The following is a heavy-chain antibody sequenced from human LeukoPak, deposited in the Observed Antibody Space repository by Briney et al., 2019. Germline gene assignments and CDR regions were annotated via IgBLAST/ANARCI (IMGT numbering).Heavy chain of an antibody. CDR2: IYYSGST. J-gene: IGHJ4*02. V-gene: IGHV4-31*03. Sequence: SETLSLTCTVSGCSISSDDYYWIWIRQHPGKGLEWIGYIYYSGSTYYNPSLKSRVTISVDTSKNQFSLKLSSVTAADTAVYYCGRKHTLYGSSGYSYYFDYWGKGTLVTVSS. CDR3: GRKHTLYGSSGYSYYFDY. CDR1: GCSISSDDYY. D-gene: IGHD3-22*01.